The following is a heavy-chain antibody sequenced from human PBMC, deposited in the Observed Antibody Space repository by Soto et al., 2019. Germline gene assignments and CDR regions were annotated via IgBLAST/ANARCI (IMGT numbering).Heavy chain of an antibody. J-gene: IGHJ6*02. CDR1: GYSFTSYW. D-gene: IGHD3-22*01. V-gene: IGHV5-51*01. CDR2: IYPGDSDT. CDR3: ARLKSGVVNTYYGTDV. Sequence: PGESLKISCKGSGYSFTSYWIGWVRQMPGKGLEWMGIIYPGDSDTRYSPSFQGQVTISADKSISTAYLQWSSLKASDTALYYCARLKSGVVNTYYGTDVWGQGTTVTVSS.